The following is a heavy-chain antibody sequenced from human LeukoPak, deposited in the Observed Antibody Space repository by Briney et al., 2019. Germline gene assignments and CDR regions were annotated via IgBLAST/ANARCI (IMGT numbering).Heavy chain of an antibody. CDR1: GFTFSSYS. Sequence: GGSLRLSCAASGFTFSSYSMNWVRQAPGKGLEWVSSISSSSSYIYYADSVKGRFTISRDNAKSSLYLQMNSLRAEDTAVYYCARSAAGYYFDYWGHGTLVTVSS. J-gene: IGHJ4*01. CDR2: ISSSSSYI. D-gene: IGHD6-25*01. CDR3: ARSAAGYYFDY. V-gene: IGHV3-21*01.